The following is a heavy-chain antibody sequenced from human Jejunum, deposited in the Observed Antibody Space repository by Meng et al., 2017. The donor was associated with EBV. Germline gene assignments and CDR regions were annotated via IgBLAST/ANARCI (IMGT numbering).Heavy chain of an antibody. J-gene: IGHJ4*02. CDR2: FFYGGYT. CDR3: VREQSGGNPGGY. Sequence: QLPLQESGPGLVKSSEXLSLPCTVSGDSISTSQYYWGWIRQPPGKGLEWIGSFFYGGYTFYTPSLKSRVTISVDTSKNQFSLKLNSVTAADTAVYYCVREQSGGNPGGYWGPGTLVTVSS. V-gene: IGHV4-39*07. CDR1: GDSISTSQYY. D-gene: IGHD4-23*01.